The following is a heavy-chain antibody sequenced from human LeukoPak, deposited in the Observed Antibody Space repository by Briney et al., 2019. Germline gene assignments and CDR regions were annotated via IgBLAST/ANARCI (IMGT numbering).Heavy chain of an antibody. J-gene: IGHJ6*02. Sequence: AASVKVSCKVSGYTLTELSMHWVRQAPGKGLEWMGGFDPEDGETIYAQKFQGRVTMTEGTSTDTAYMELSSLRSEDTAVYHCATDITWFGEKPTPQYYYYGMDVWGQGTTVTVSS. CDR1: GYTLTELS. CDR2: FDPEDGET. D-gene: IGHD3-10*01. V-gene: IGHV1-24*01. CDR3: ATDITWFGEKPTPQYYYYGMDV.